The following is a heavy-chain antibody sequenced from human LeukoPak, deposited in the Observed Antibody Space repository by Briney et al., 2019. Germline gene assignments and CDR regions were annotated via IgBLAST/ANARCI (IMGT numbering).Heavy chain of an antibody. CDR1: GYTFTGYY. D-gene: IGHD6-13*01. CDR3: ARAEGYIDAFDI. J-gene: IGHJ3*02. Sequence: ASVKVSCKASGYTFTGYYMHWVRQAPGQGLEWMGWINPNSGGTNYAQKFQGRVIITMDTSISTAYMELSRLRSEDTAVYYCARAEGYIDAFDIWGQGTMVTVSS. CDR2: INPNSGGT. V-gene: IGHV1-2*02.